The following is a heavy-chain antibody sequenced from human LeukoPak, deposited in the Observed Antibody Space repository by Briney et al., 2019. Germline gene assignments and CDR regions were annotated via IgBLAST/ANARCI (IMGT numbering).Heavy chain of an antibody. D-gene: IGHD5-18*01. Sequence: SETLSLTCAVYGGSFSGYYWSWIRQPPGKGLEWIGEINHSGSTNYNPSLKSRVTISVDTSKSQFSLKLSSVTAADTAVYYCARVRRYSYGYGRGRDYYYYMDVWGKGTTVTVSS. CDR1: GGSFSGYY. CDR3: ARVRRYSYGYGRGRDYYYYMDV. J-gene: IGHJ6*03. CDR2: INHSGST. V-gene: IGHV4-34*01.